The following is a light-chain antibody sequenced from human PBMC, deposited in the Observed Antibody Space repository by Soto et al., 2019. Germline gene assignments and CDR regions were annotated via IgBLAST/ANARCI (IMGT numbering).Light chain of an antibody. V-gene: IGKV3-15*01. CDR2: GAS. Sequence: EIVMTQSPATLSVSPGERATLSCRASQSVSSNLAWHQQKPGQAPRLLIYGASTRATGIPARFSGSGSGTEFTLTISSLQSEDFTQQYKNWPRTFGQGTKVEIK. CDR1: QSVSSN. J-gene: IGKJ1*01. CDR3: QQYKNWPRT.